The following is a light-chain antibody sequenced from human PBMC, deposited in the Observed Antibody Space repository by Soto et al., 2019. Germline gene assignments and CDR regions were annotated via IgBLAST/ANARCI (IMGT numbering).Light chain of an antibody. J-gene: IGKJ5*01. CDR1: QNLGSGY. CDR3: QQYGSSAPIT. CDR2: AAS. V-gene: IGKV3-20*01. Sequence: EIVLTQSPGTLSLSPGDRATLSCRASQNLGSGYLAWYQQKPGQAPRILIYAASSRATGIPDRFSGSGSRTDFTLTISRLEPEDFAVYYCQQYGSSAPITFGQGTRLEIK.